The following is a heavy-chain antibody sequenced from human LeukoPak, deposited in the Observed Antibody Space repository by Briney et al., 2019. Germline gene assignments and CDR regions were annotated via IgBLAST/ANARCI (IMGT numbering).Heavy chain of an antibody. CDR1: GGSFSGYY. CDR3: ARDRYCSSTSCYFDAFDI. CDR2: INHSGST. V-gene: IGHV4-34*01. Sequence: SETLSLTCAVYGGSFSGYYWSWIRQPPGKGLEWIWEINHSGSTNYNPSLKSRVTISVDTSKNQFSLKLSSVTAADTAVYYCARDRYCSSTSCYFDAFDIWGQGTMVTVSS. J-gene: IGHJ3*02. D-gene: IGHD2-2*01.